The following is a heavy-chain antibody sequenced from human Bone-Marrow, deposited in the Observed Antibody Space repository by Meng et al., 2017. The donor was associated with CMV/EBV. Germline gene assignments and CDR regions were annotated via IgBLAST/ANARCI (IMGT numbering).Heavy chain of an antibody. Sequence: GESLKISCAASGFTVSSNYMSWVRQAPGKGLEWVANIKQDGSEKYYVDSVKGRFTISRENAKNSLYLQMNSLRAEDTAVYYCARDLWVLEDTAMVSNYYYYYGMDVWGQGTTVTVSS. CDR3: ARDLWVLEDTAMVSNYYYYYGMDV. CDR2: IKQDGSEK. CDR1: GFTVSSNY. D-gene: IGHD5-18*01. V-gene: IGHV3-7*01. J-gene: IGHJ6*02.